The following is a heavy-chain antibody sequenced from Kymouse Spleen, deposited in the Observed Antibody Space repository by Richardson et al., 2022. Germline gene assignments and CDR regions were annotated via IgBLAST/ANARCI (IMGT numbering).Heavy chain of an antibody. J-gene: IGHJ4*02. V-gene: IGHV4-39*01. CDR1: GGSISSSSYY. Sequence: QLQLQESGPGLVKPSETLSLTCTVSGGSISSSSYYWGWIRQPPGKGLEWIGSIYYSGSTYYNPSLKSRVTISVDTSKNQFSLKLSSVTAADTAVYYCAREERHYYDSSGYPSFDYWGQGTLVTVSS. CDR2: IYYSGST. CDR3: AREERHYYDSSGYPSFDY. D-gene: IGHD3-22*01.